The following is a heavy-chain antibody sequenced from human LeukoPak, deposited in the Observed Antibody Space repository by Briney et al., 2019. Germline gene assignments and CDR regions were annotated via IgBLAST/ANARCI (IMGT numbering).Heavy chain of an antibody. Sequence: GASVKVSCKASGYAFTAYYMHWMRQAPGQGLEWIGCIGPTGNTVYVQKFQGRVTVTRDTSINTVYMEVNNDTAVYSCARESLGGLKYFDDWGPGTLVTVSS. CDR3: ARESLGGLKYFDD. CDR2: IGPTGNT. J-gene: IGHJ4*02. D-gene: IGHD3-16*01. CDR1: GYAFTAYY. V-gene: IGHV1-2*02.